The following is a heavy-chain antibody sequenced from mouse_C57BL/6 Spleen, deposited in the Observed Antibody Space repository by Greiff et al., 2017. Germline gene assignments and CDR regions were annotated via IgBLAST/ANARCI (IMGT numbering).Heavy chain of an antibody. J-gene: IGHJ4*01. CDR1: GFTFSSYA. CDR2: ISSGGDYI. Sequence: DVMLVESGEGLVKPGGSLKLSCAASGFTFSSYAMSWVRQTPEKRLEWVAYISSGGDYIYYADTVKGRFTISRDNARNTLYLQMSSLKSEDTAMYYCTSLYYGSSYVGVDYWGQGTSVTVSS. CDR3: TSLYYGSSYVGVDY. D-gene: IGHD1-1*01. V-gene: IGHV5-9-1*02.